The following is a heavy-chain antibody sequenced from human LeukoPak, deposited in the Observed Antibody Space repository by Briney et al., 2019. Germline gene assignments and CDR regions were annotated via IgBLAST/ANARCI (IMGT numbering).Heavy chain of an antibody. CDR1: GFTVSSNY. J-gene: IGHJ6*02. V-gene: IGHV3-53*01. CDR3: ARDFISYAMNV. CDR2: IYSGGYT. Sequence: GGSLRLSCAASGFTVSSNYLIWVRQAPGKGLEWVSIIYSGGYTHYADSVKGRFTISRDNSKNTLYLQMNSLRADDTAVYYCARDFISYAMNVWGQGITVTVSS.